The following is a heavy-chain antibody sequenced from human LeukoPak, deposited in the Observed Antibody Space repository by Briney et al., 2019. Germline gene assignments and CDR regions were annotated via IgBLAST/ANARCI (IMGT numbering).Heavy chain of an antibody. CDR1: GNSFGDYY. V-gene: IGHV4-4*07. CDR3: AGGYSYGSTYYYMDV. J-gene: IGHJ6*03. CDR2: IYTSGST. D-gene: IGHD5-18*01. Sequence: RTSETLSLTCTVSGNSFGDYYWSWIRQPAGKGLEWIGRIYTSGSTTYNPSLKSRVTISVDTSKNQFSLKLSSVTAADTAVYYCAGGYSYGSTYYYMDVWGKGTTVTISS.